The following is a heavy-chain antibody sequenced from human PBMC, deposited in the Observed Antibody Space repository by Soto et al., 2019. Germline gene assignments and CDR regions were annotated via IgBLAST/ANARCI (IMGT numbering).Heavy chain of an antibody. CDR3: ARSPSAYANWLDP. CDR2: ISSSSLTI. V-gene: IGHV3-48*02. D-gene: IGHD2-8*01. J-gene: IGHJ5*02. CDR1: GFTFSTYS. Sequence: PGGSLRLSCVASGFTFSTYSMNWVRQAPGKGLEWVSYISSSSLTIYYADSVKGRFTIFRDNARNSLYLQMNSLRDEDTALYYCARSPSAYANWLDPWGQGT.